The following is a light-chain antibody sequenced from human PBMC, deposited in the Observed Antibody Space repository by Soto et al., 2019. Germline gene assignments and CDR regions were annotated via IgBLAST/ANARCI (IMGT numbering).Light chain of an antibody. Sequence: EIVLTQSPGTLSLSPGERATLSCRASHTISSSYLAWYQQKPGQAPRLLMYGISRRATGIPDRFSGSGSGTDFTLPIPRLEPEDFAVYYCKQYVTSSPLAFGQGTKVEIK. CDR2: GIS. J-gene: IGKJ1*01. CDR1: HTISSSY. CDR3: KQYVTSSPLA. V-gene: IGKV3-20*01.